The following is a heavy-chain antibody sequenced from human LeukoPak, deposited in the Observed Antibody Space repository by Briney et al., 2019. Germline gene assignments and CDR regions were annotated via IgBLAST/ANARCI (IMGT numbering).Heavy chain of an antibody. Sequence: GGSLRLSCTASGFTFGDYAMSWVRQAPGKGLEWVGFIRSKAYGGTTEYAASVKGRFTISRDDSKSIAYLQMNSLKTEDTAVYYCTRARYCSSTSCSDYWGQGTLVTVSS. CDR2: IRSKAYGGTT. V-gene: IGHV3-49*04. J-gene: IGHJ4*02. D-gene: IGHD2-2*01. CDR3: TRARYCSSTSCSDY. CDR1: GFTFGDYA.